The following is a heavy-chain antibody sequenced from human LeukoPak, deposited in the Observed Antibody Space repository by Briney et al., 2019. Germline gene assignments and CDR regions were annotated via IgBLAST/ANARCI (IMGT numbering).Heavy chain of an antibody. D-gene: IGHD1-26*01. CDR3: ARDLGGATLDAFDI. J-gene: IGHJ3*02. CDR1: GFTFSTYW. CDR2: LSGDGSSI. Sequence: GGSLRLSCVASGFTFSTYWMHWVRQAPGKRLLWVSRLSGDGSSIKYADSLKGRFTISRDSSKNTLYLQMNSLRADDTAVYYCARDLGGATLDAFDIWGRGTMVTVSS. V-gene: IGHV3-74*03.